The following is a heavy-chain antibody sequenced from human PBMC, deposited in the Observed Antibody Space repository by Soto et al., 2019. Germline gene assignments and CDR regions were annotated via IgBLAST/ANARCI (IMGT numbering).Heavy chain of an antibody. D-gene: IGHD2-8*01. Sequence: QVQLQESGPGLVKPSQTLSLTCTVSGGSISSGDYYWSWIRQPPGKGLERSGYIDYSGSSYYNPSLKCRVTISVDTSKNPFSLKLSSVTAADTAVYYCAREGRCTKAFDIWGQGTMVTVSS. V-gene: IGHV4-30-4*01. CDR2: IDYSGSS. J-gene: IGHJ3*02. CDR3: AREGRCTKAFDI. CDR1: GGSISSGDYY.